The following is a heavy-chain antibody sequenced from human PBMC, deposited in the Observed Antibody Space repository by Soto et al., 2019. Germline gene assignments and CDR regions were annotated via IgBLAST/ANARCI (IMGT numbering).Heavy chain of an antibody. Sequence: QVQLLQSGAEVKKPGASVKVFCKASGYVFINYYMHWVRQAPGQGLEWMGVINPSGGNTSYSQKFQGRVTMTRATYTITVYMELISLRSDDMAIYYCARLATVTPPYYFDYWGQGTLVTVSS. CDR3: ARLATVTPPYYFDY. V-gene: IGHV1-46*01. D-gene: IGHD4-17*01. J-gene: IGHJ4*02. CDR2: INPSGGNT. CDR1: GYVFINYY.